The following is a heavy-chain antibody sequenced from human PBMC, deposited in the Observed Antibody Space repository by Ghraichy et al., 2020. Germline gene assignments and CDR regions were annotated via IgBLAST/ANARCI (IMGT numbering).Heavy chain of an antibody. CDR1: GYSISSGYY. J-gene: IGHJ4*02. CDR3: ARVTYYYDSSGYYYVDY. D-gene: IGHD3-22*01. V-gene: IGHV4-38-2*01. CDR2: IYHSGST. Sequence: SQTLSLTCAVSGYSISSGYYWGWIRQPPGKGLEWIGSIYHSGSTYYNPSLKSRVTISVDTSKNQFSLKLSSVTAADTAVYYCARVTYYYDSSGYYYVDYWGQGTLVTVSS.